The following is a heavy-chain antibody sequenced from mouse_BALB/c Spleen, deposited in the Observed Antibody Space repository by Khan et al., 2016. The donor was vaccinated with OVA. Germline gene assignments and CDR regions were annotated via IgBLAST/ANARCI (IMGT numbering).Heavy chain of an antibody. J-gene: IGHJ2*01. CDR3: ARSGYGSLVY. D-gene: IGHD1-1*01. CDR1: GYTFTDYV. V-gene: IGHV1-77*01. Sequence: VQLQESGPEVVKPGASVKMSCKASGYTFTDYVINWVKQRTGQGLEWIGQIYPGSGTTHYNENFTGKATLTADKSSNTAYMQFSSLTSEDSAVYCCARSGYGSLVYWGLGTTHAVSS. CDR2: IYPGSGTT.